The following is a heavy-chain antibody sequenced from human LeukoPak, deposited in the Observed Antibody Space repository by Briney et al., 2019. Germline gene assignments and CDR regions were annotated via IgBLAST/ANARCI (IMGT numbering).Heavy chain of an antibody. V-gene: IGHV4-38-2*02. D-gene: IGHD2-15*01. J-gene: IGHJ6*03. CDR1: GYSISSGYY. Sequence: SETLSLTCTVSGYSISSGYYWGWIRQPPGKGLGWIGSIYYSGSTYYNPSLQSRVTISVDTSKNQFSLKLNSVTAADTAVYYCASFYCSGGSCYQYFSYYYMDVWGKGTTVTISS. CDR3: ASFYCSGGSCYQYFSYYYMDV. CDR2: IYYSGST.